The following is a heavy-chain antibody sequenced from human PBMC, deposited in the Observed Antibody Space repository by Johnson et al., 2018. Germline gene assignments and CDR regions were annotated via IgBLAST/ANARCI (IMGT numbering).Heavy chain of an antibody. J-gene: IGHJ6*02. CDR1: GFSFNTYA. CDR3: ARDRVIFGVVIYGMDV. Sequence: QVQLVESGGGVVQHGRSLRLCCVASGFSFNTYAMHWVRQAPGKGLEWVAVIWSEGSKKYYGDSVKGRFTISRDIYKNTLYLQMNSLRVEDTALYYCARDRVIFGVVIYGMDVWGPGTTVTVSS. V-gene: IGHV3-33*01. CDR2: IWSEGSKK. D-gene: IGHD3-3*01.